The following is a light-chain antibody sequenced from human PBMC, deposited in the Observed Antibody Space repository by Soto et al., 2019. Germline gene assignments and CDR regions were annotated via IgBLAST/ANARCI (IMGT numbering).Light chain of an antibody. V-gene: IGLV2-11*01. J-gene: IGLJ3*02. CDR1: SSDVGGYNY. CDR3: CSYAGSYTGV. CDR2: GVS. Sequence: QSALTQPRSVSGSPGQSVTISCTGTSSDVGGYNYVSWYQHHPGKAPKLMIYGVSKRPSGVPDRFSGSKSGNTASLTISGLKAEDEADYYCCSYAGSYTGVFGGGTQLTVL.